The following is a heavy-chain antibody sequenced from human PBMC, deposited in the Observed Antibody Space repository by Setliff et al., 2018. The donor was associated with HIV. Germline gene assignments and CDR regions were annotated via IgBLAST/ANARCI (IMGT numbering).Heavy chain of an antibody. V-gene: IGHV4-61*02. Sequence: PSETLSLTCPVSGGSISSGSYYWSWIRQPAGKGLEWIGRIYTTGITNYIPSLKSRVTISLDTSKNQFSLKLTSVTAADTAVYYCARGPRPVDVDYYYMDVWGKGTTVTVSS. CDR2: IYTTGIT. CDR1: GGSISSGSYY. J-gene: IGHJ6*03. CDR3: ARGPRPVDVDYYYMDV.